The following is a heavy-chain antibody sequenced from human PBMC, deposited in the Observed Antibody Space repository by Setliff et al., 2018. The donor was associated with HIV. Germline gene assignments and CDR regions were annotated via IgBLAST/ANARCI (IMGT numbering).Heavy chain of an antibody. CDR3: ARLRITMIMMLNYFDY. Sequence: SETLSLTCTVSGGSISGHYWSWIRQPPGRGLERLGYIYSSGSTNFNPPLQSRVTISVDTSKKQFSLKLTSVTAADTAVYFCARLRITMIMMLNYFDYWGQGTLVTVSS. V-gene: IGHV4-4*09. CDR1: GGSISGHY. CDR2: IYSSGST. J-gene: IGHJ4*02. D-gene: IGHD3-22*01.